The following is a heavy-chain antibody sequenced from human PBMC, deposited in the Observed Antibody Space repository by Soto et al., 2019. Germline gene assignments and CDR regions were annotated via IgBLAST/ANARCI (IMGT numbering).Heavy chain of an antibody. CDR3: AADRGNIVATIDYYYGMDV. CDR1: GFTFTSSA. V-gene: IGHV1-58*01. Sequence: ASVKVSCKASGFTFTSSAVQCVRQARGQRLEWIGWIVVGSGNTNYAQKFQERVTITRDMSTSTAYMELSSLRSEDTAVYYCAADRGNIVATIDYYYGMDVWRQGTTVTVSS. CDR2: IVVGSGNT. J-gene: IGHJ6*02. D-gene: IGHD5-12*01.